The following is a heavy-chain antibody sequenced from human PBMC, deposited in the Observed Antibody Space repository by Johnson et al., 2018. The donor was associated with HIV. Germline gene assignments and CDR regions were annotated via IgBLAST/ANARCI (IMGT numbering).Heavy chain of an antibody. J-gene: IGHJ3*01. Sequence: VQLVESGGGVVQPGRSLRLSCAASGFTFSSYWMHWVRQAPGKGLEWVSVIYSGGSTYYADSVKGRFTISRDNSKNTLYLRMNSLRVDDTAVYYCARGREDFWGQGTMVTVSP. V-gene: IGHV3-66*01. CDR3: ARGREDF. CDR1: GFTFSSYW. CDR2: IYSGGST. D-gene: IGHD1-26*01.